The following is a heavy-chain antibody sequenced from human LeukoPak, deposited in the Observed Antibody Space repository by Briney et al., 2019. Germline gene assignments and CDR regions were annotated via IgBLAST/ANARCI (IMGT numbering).Heavy chain of an antibody. CDR2: IYYSGST. Sequence: SETLSLTCTVSGGSISSGGYYWSWIRQHPGKGLEWIGYIYYSGSTYYNPSLKSRVTISVDTSKNQFSLKLSSVTAADTAVYYCARGEFGPHDYWGQGTLVTVSS. D-gene: IGHD3-16*01. J-gene: IGHJ4*02. CDR1: GGSISSGGYY. CDR3: ARGEFGPHDY. V-gene: IGHV4-31*03.